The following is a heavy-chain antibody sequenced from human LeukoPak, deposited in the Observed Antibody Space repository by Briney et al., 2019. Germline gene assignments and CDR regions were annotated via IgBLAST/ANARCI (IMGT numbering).Heavy chain of an antibody. CDR1: GFTFSSYT. D-gene: IGHD3-16*01. CDR2: ITSSSSYI. Sequence: GGSLRLSCAASGFTFSSYTMNWVRQAPGKGLEWVSSITSSSSYIYYADSVKGRFTISRDNAKNSLYLQMNSLRAEDTAVYHCVRDYRWGSFDIWGQGTMVTVSS. J-gene: IGHJ3*02. CDR3: VRDYRWGSFDI. V-gene: IGHV3-21*04.